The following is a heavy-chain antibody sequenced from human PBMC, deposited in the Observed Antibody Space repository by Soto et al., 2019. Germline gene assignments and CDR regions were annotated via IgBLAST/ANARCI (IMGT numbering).Heavy chain of an antibody. J-gene: IGHJ4*02. CDR3: AKGGRQWLVTSDFNY. Sequence: VQLVESGGGVVQPGRSLRLSCAASGFTFSDYAMHWVRQAPGKGLELVAVVSHDGRNTHYADSVKGRFTIARDSSKNTVSLEMTSLRAEDTAVYYCAKGGRQWLVTSDFNYWGQGAMVTVSS. CDR1: GFTFSDYA. V-gene: IGHV3-30*18. CDR2: VSHDGRNT. D-gene: IGHD6-19*01.